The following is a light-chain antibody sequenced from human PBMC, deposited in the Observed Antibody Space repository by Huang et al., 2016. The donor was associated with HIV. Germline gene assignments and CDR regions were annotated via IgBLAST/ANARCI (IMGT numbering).Light chain of an antibody. V-gene: IGKV3-11*01. J-gene: IGKJ4*01. CDR1: QRVSSY. CDR3: QQRSNWPPRIT. Sequence: EIVLTQSPATLSLSPGERATLSCRASQRVSSYLAWYQKKPGQAPRLLIYDASNRATGIPARFSGSGSGTYFTLTISSLEPEDFAVYYCQQRSNWPPRITFGGGTKVEIK. CDR2: DAS.